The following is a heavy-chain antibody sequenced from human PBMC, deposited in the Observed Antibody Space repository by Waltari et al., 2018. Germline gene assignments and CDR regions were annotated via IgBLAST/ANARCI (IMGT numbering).Heavy chain of an antibody. J-gene: IGHJ4*02. CDR3: TSRHSGSSDY. D-gene: IGHD1-26*01. CDR2: TKNKANRYTT. V-gene: IGHV3-72*01. Sequence: EVQLVESGGGLVQPGGSLRLSCVVSGFPFSDHYMDWVRQAPGKGLEWVGRTKNKANRYTTEYAASVEGRFIISRDDSKNSLYLQMNSLKTEDTAVYFCTSRHSGSSDYWGQGTLVTVSS. CDR1: GFPFSDHY.